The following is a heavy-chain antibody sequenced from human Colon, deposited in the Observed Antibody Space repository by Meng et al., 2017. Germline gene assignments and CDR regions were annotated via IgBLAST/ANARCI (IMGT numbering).Heavy chain of an antibody. CDR1: GGSFSGFY. Sequence: QVQLQPGGAGLLSPSETLSRTCAVAGGSFSGFYWSWIRPPPGKGLEWLGEIDHFGISNYTSSLKGRLTMSVDTSKKQISLTLTSVTAADTAVYYCATGLRHGDWFDPWGPGTLVTVSS. J-gene: IGHJ5*02. CDR3: ATGLRHGDWFDP. D-gene: IGHD4-17*01. CDR2: IDHFGIS. V-gene: IGHV4-34*02.